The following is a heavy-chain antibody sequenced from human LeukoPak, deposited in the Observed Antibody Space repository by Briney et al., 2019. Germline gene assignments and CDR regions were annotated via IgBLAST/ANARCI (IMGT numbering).Heavy chain of an antibody. V-gene: IGHV1-2*02. CDR2: INPSSGGT. CDR1: GYTFTGCY. D-gene: IGHD6-19*01. J-gene: IGHJ4*02. Sequence: GASVKVSCKASGYTFTGCYLHWVRQAPGQGLEWMGWINPSSGGTNFAQKFQGRVTMTRDTSINTAYMELNRLRSDDTAVYYCGRISSGAILNWGQGTLVSVSS. CDR3: GRISSGAILN.